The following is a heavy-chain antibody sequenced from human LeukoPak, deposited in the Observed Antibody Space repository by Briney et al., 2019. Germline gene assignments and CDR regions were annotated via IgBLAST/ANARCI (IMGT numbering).Heavy chain of an antibody. Sequence: GGSLRLSCAASGFTVSSNYMSWVRQAPGKGLEWVSVIYSGGSTYYADSVKGRFTISRDNAKNTLYLQMNSLRAEDTAVYFCARDYGRSRDYGMDVWGQGTTVTVSS. CDR3: ARDYGRSRDYGMDV. V-gene: IGHV3-53*01. CDR1: GFTVSSNY. CDR2: IYSGGST. D-gene: IGHD3-10*01. J-gene: IGHJ6*02.